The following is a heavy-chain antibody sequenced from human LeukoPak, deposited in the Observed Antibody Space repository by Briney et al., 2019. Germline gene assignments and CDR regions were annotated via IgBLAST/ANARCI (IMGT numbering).Heavy chain of an antibody. Sequence: PGRSLRLSCAASGFNFDDSTIHWVRHAPGKGLEWVSAMNWISDFKAYADSVKGRFTISRDNDKNSVHLQMNSLRPEDMAVYYCAKGPKENWYFDPWGRGTLVTVSS. CDR2: MNWISDFK. CDR3: AKGPKENWYFDP. CDR1: GFNFDDST. V-gene: IGHV3-9*03. J-gene: IGHJ2*01.